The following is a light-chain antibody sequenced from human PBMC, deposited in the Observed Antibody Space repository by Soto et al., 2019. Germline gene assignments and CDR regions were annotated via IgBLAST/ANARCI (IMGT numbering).Light chain of an antibody. CDR2: KAS. CDR3: QQYNSYAT. CDR1: QSISSW. V-gene: IGKV1-5*03. Sequence: DIQMTQSPSTLSASVGDRVTITCRASQSISSWLAWYQQKPGKAPKLLIYKASSLESGVPSRFSGSGSGTEFTLTHGSLQPDDCTTYYCQQYNSYATFGQGTKVEFK. J-gene: IGKJ1*01.